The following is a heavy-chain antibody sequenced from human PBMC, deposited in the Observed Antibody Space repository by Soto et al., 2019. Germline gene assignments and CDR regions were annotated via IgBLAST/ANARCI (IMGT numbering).Heavy chain of an antibody. V-gene: IGHV1-2*02. D-gene: IGHD6-19*01. CDR1: GYTFTGYY. CDR2: INPNSGGT. Sequence: GASVKVSCKASGYTFTGYYMHWVRQAPGQGLEWMGWINPNSGGTNYAQKFQGRVTMTRDTSISTAYMELSRLRSDDTAVYYCARDTRIAVAGTGAFDIWGQGTMVTVSS. CDR3: ARDTRIAVAGTGAFDI. J-gene: IGHJ3*02.